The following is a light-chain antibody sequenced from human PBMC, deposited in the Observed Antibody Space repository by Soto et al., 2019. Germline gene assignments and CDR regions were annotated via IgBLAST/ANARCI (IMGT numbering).Light chain of an antibody. J-gene: IGLJ1*01. CDR2: DVS. Sequence: SALTRPASVSGSPGQSITISCTGTSTDVGRYNYVSWYQQHPGKAPKLMVYDVSNRPSWVSNRFSGSKSGITASLTISGLQAEDEADYYCTSYTSDSTYVFGTGTKVTVL. CDR3: TSYTSDSTYV. V-gene: IGLV2-14*01. CDR1: STDVGRYNY.